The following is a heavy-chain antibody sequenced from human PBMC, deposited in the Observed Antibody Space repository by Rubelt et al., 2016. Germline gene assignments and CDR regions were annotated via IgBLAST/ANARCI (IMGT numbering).Heavy chain of an antibody. J-gene: IGHJ4*02. CDR1: GFTFSSYS. V-gene: IGHV3-21*05. Sequence: EVQLVESGGGLVKPGGSLRLSCAASGFTFSSYSMNWVRQAPGKGLEWVRGGLTIARENCKTALYLQRNSLRAEDRAVYYCARDLGYCGGDGYAGGYFDYWGQGTLVTGSS. CDR3: ARDLGYCGGDGYAGGYFDY. D-gene: IGHD2-21*02.